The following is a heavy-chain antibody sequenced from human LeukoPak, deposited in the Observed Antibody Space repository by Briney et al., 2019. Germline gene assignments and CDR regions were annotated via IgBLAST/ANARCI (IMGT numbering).Heavy chain of an antibody. CDR3: ARTRGYGDSVGFDY. D-gene: IGHD4-17*01. J-gene: IGHJ4*02. Sequence: GGSLRLSCAASGFTSSSYSMNWVRQAPGKGLEWVSSISSSGSYIYYADSVKGRFTISRDNAKNSLYLQMNSLRAEDTAVYYCARTRGYGDSVGFDYWGQGTLVTVSS. CDR1: GFTSSSYS. V-gene: IGHV3-21*01. CDR2: ISSSGSYI.